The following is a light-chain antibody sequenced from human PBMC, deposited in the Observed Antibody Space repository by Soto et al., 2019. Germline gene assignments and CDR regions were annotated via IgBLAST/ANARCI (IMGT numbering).Light chain of an antibody. CDR3: SSFTSTSTLVV. J-gene: IGLJ2*01. Sequence: QSALTQPASVSGSPGQSITISCTGSSSDVGDYDFVSWYQQHPGKAPKLIIYEVCDRPSGVSNRFSGSKSGNTASLTISGLQAEDDAHYYCSSFTSTSTLVVFGGGTKLTVL. CDR1: SSDVGDYDF. CDR2: EVC. V-gene: IGLV2-14*01.